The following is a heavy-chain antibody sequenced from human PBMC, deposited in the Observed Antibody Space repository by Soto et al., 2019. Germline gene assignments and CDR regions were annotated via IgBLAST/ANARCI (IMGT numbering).Heavy chain of an antibody. CDR1: GGSISGSNYY. CDR3: APWDSYGDYFDY. V-gene: IGHV4-39*01. CDR2: IYYSGST. D-gene: IGHD5-18*01. J-gene: IGHJ4*02. Sequence: PSETLSLTCTVSGGSISGSNYYWGWIRQSPGKGLEWIGSIYYSGSTYYNPSLKSRVTISVDTSMNQFSLKLSSVTAADTAVYYCAPWDSYGDYFDYWGQGTLVTVSS.